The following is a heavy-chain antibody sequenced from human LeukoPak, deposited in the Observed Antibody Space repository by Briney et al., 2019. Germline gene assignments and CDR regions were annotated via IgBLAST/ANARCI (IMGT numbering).Heavy chain of an antibody. CDR2: ISCGGSNK. CDR3: AKDTGFLGWQNYGMDV. D-gene: IGHD3-3*01. CDR1: GFIFSSYG. J-gene: IGHJ6*02. Sequence: PGGSLRLSCAASGFIFSSYGMQWVRHAPGKGVECVAVISCGGSNKYYAVSVRGRFTISRDNSKHTLYLQINSPGAEDTSGYCCAKDTGFLGWQNYGMDVWGQGTTVTVSS. V-gene: IGHV3-30*18.